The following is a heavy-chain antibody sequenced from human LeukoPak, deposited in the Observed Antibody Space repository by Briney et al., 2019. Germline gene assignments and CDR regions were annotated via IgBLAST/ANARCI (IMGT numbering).Heavy chain of an antibody. CDR3: ARTAGRSYYDY. V-gene: IGHV4-39*01. D-gene: IGHD6-13*01. Sequence: EPSETLSLTCAVSGGSISSSNWWNWVRQPPGKGLEWIGSIYYSGSTYYNPSLKSRVTISVDTSKNQFFLKLSSVTAADTAVYYCARTAGRSYYDYWGQGTLVTVSS. CDR2: IYYSGST. CDR1: GGSISSSNW. J-gene: IGHJ4*02.